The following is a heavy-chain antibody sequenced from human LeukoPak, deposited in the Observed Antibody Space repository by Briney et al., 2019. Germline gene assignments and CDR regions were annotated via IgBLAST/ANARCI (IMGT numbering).Heavy chain of an antibody. CDR2: ISYDGSNK. D-gene: IGHD3-10*01. Sequence: GRSLRLSCAASGFTFSSYGMHWVRQGPGKGLEWVAVISYDGSNKHYADSVKGRFTISRDNSKNTLYLQMNSLRAEDTAVYYCAKGFQELVWFGAYYFDYWGQGTLVTVSS. CDR3: AKGFQELVWFGAYYFDY. V-gene: IGHV3-30*18. CDR1: GFTFSSYG. J-gene: IGHJ4*02.